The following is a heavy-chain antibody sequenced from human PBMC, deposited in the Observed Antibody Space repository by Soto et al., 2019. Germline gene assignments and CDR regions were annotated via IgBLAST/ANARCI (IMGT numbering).Heavy chain of an antibody. V-gene: IGHV3-23*01. CDR3: AKERLARGFDY. J-gene: IGHJ4*02. CDR2: ISGGGGNT. Sequence: EVQLLDSGGGLVQPGGSLRLSCEASGFTFSNYAMNWVRQAPGKGLEWVLGISGGGGNTYYADSVKGRFTISRDNSKNTGFLQMNSLRSEDTAVYYCAKERLARGFDYWGQGTLVTVSS. CDR1: GFTFSNYA.